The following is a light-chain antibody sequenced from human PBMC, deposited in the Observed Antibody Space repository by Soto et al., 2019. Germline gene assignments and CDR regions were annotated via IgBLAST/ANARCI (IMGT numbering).Light chain of an antibody. CDR3: QQSYTIPYT. Sequence: DIQMTQSPSSLPASVGDRVTLTCRASQSISTYLNWYQQKPGKAPKLLIYAASSLQSGVPSRLSGSGSGTDFTLTISSLQPEDFETYYCQQSYTIPYTFGQWTKLEIK. J-gene: IGKJ2*01. V-gene: IGKV1-39*01. CDR1: QSISTY. CDR2: AAS.